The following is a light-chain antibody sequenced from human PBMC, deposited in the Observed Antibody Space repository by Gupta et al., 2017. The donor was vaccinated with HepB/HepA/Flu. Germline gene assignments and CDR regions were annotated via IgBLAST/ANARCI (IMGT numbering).Light chain of an antibody. CDR1: QSVLNSYNNKNY. CDR3: QQYYSIPRT. Sequence: DIVMTQSLDSLALSLGERATINCKSSQSVLNSYNNKNYLIWYQQKPGHPPKVLIYWASTRESGVPDRFSGSGSGTDFTLTISSLQAEDVAVYYCQQYYSIPRTFGQGTKVEIK. J-gene: IGKJ1*01. V-gene: IGKV4-1*01. CDR2: WAS.